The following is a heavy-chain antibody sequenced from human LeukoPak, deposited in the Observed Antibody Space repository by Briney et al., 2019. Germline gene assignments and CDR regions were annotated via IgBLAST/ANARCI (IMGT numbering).Heavy chain of an antibody. D-gene: IGHD3-10*01. V-gene: IGHV3-74*01. J-gene: IGHJ4*02. Sequence: GGSLRLSCAASGFTFSSHWMHWVRQAPGKGLVWVSLINSDGSTTNYADSVKGRFTISRDNAKNTLYLQMNSLRAEDMAVYYCARPPGPMVRGIIGYWGQGTLVTVSS. CDR1: GFTFSSHW. CDR3: ARPPGPMVRGIIGY. CDR2: INSDGSTT.